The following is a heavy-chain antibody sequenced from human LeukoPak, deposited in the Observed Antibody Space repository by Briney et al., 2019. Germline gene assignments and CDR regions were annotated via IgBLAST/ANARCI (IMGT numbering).Heavy chain of an antibody. CDR3: TRRYSGSYYGSTDYVDY. CDR2: IRSKAYGGTT. D-gene: IGHD1-26*01. V-gene: IGHV3-49*03. J-gene: IGHJ4*02. CDR1: GFTFGDYA. Sequence: GGSLRLSCTASGFTFGDYAMSWFRQAPGKGLEWVGFIRSKAYGGTTEYAASVKGRFTISRDDSKSIAYLQMNSLKTEDTAVYYCTRRYSGSYYGSTDYVDYWGQGTLVTVSS.